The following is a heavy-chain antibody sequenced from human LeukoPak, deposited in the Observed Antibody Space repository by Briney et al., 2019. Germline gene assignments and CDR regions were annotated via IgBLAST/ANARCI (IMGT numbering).Heavy chain of an antibody. D-gene: IGHD1/OR15-1a*01. V-gene: IGHV3-15*01. CDR1: GLTFSNAW. CDR3: GAGTGRTDFDF. Sequence: GGSLRLSCAGSGLTFSNAWMSWVRQSPGEGPEWVGRIKSKTDDETTDYAAPVKGRFIISRDDSKNTLYLQMNSLKTDDTAVYYCGAGTGRTDFDFWGQGTPVTVSS. J-gene: IGHJ4*02. CDR2: IKSKTDDETT.